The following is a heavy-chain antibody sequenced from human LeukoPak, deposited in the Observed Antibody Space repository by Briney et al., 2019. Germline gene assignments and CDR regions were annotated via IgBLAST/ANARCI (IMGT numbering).Heavy chain of an antibody. Sequence: SETLSLSCTVSGGSISSFYWSWIRQPPGKGLEWIGYIYYTGSTNYNPSLKGRLTISVDTSKNQLSLKLSSVTAADTAVYYCARDLGGIYFDYWGQGTLVTVSS. CDR2: IYYTGST. CDR1: GGSISSFY. V-gene: IGHV4-59*01. D-gene: IGHD1-26*01. CDR3: ARDLGGIYFDY. J-gene: IGHJ4*02.